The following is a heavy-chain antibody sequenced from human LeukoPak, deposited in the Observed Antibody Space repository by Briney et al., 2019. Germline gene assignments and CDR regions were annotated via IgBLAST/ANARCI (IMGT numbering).Heavy chain of an antibody. CDR3: ARDGIVGAYYYYGMDV. CDR1: GYTFTSYD. J-gene: IGHJ6*02. Sequence: GASVKVSCKASGYTFTSYDIHWVRQATGQGLEWMGWMNPNSGNTGYAQKFQGRVTMTRNTSISTAYMELSSLRSEDTAVYYCARDGIVGAYYYYGMDVWGQGTTVTVSS. D-gene: IGHD1-26*01. CDR2: MNPNSGNT. V-gene: IGHV1-8*01.